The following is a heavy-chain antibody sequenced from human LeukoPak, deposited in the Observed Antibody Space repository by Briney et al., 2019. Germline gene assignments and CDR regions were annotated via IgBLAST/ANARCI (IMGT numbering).Heavy chain of an antibody. CDR2: ISSLSTTI. CDR3: ARYKEA. V-gene: IGHV3-11*04. CDR1: GFTFSGYY. D-gene: IGHD1-14*01. J-gene: IGHJ5*02. Sequence: GGSLRLSCAASGFTFSGYYMSWIRQAPGKGLELVSYISSLSTTIYYTDSVKGRFTVSRDNAKNSLYLQMNSLRVEDTAMYYCARYKEAWGQGTLVTVSS.